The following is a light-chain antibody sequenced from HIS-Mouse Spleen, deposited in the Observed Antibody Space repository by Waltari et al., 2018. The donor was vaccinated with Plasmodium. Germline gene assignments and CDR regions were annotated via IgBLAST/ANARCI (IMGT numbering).Light chain of an antibody. CDR3: AAWDDSLSGRV. CDR2: RNN. Sequence: QSVLTQPPSASGTPGQRVTISCSGSSSNIGSTYVYGYQQPPGTAPKLLIYRNNQRPSGVPDRFSGSKSGTSASLAISGLRSEDEADYYCAAWDDSLSGRVFGGGTKLTVL. V-gene: IGLV1-47*01. J-gene: IGLJ3*02. CDR1: SSNIGSTY.